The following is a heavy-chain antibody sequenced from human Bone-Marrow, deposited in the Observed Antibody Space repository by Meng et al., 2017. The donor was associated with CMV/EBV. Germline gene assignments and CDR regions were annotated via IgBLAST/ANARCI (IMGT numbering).Heavy chain of an antibody. Sequence: GESLKISCAASGFTFSSYWMSWVRQAPGKGLEWVANIKQDGSEKYYVDSVKGRFTISRDNAKNSLHLQMNSLRAEDTAVYYCARVGCSSTSCYYRWLGVYYFDYWGQGTLVTVSS. D-gene: IGHD2-2*01. CDR3: ARVGCSSTSCYYRWLGVYYFDY. V-gene: IGHV3-7*01. CDR1: GFTFSSYW. CDR2: IKQDGSEK. J-gene: IGHJ4*02.